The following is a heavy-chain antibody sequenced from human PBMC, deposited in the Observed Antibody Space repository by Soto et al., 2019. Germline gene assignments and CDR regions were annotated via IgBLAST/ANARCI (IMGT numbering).Heavy chain of an antibody. Sequence: GGSLRLSCAASGFTFSHYAMTWVRQAPGKGLEWVSSVSGRGGSTKYADSVKDRFTISRDNSKNTLYLQMNSLNIEDSAVYYCSGAESPDTAYFSLYWGQGTPVTVSS. V-gene: IGHV3-23*01. CDR1: GFTFSHYA. J-gene: IGHJ4*02. CDR3: SGAESPDTAYFSLY. CDR2: VSGRGGST. D-gene: IGHD1-26*01.